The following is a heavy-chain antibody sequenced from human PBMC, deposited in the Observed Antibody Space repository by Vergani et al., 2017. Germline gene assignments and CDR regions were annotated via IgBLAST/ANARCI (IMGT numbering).Heavy chain of an antibody. V-gene: IGHV1-69*01. Sequence: QVQLVQSGAEVKKPGSSVKVSCKASGGTFSSYAISWVRQAPGQGLEWMGGIIPIFGTANYAQKFQGRVTITADESTSTAYMELSRLRSDDTAVYYCSCSRSLDYYYGMDVWGQGTTVTVSS. J-gene: IGHJ6*02. D-gene: IGHD2-15*01. CDR3: SCSRSLDYYYGMDV. CDR1: GGTFSSYA. CDR2: IIPIFGTA.